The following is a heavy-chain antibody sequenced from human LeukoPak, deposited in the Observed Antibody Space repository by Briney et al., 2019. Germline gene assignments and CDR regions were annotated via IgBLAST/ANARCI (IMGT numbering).Heavy chain of an antibody. J-gene: IGHJ4*02. Sequence: SETLSLTCAVYGGSFSIYYWSWIRQPPGKGLEWIGEINHSGSTNYNPSLKSRVTISVDTSKNQFSLKLSSVTAADTAVYYCARSRDPCSSASCPLGYYFDYWGQGTLVTVSS. CDR1: GGSFSIYY. D-gene: IGHD2-2*01. CDR2: INHSGST. V-gene: IGHV4-34*01. CDR3: ARSRDPCSSASCPLGYYFDY.